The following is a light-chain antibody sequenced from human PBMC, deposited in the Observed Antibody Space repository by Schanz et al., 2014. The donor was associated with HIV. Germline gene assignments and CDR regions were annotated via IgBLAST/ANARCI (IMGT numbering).Light chain of an antibody. Sequence: DIQVPQSPSSLSASVGDRVTITCQASQDIQKYLNWYQQKPGEAPKLLIYDASNLQTGVPSRFSGSASGTDFSFTITSLQPEDIASYYCQQYGNLPITFGQGTRLEI. CDR3: QQYGNLPIT. V-gene: IGKV1-33*01. CDR2: DAS. J-gene: IGKJ5*01. CDR1: QDIQKY.